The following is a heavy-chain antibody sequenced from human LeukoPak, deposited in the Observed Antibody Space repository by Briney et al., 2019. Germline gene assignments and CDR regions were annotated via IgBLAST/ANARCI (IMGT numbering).Heavy chain of an antibody. CDR3: AKQSPLGYCSSTSCYASDY. CDR2: ISGSGGTT. V-gene: IGHV3-23*01. CDR1: GFTFSSYA. J-gene: IGHJ4*02. Sequence: GGSLRLSFSASGFTFSSYAMSWVRQAPGKGLEWVSAISGSGGTTYSADSVKGRFTISRDNSKNALYLQMHSLRAEDTAVYYCAKQSPLGYCSSTSCYASDYWGQGTLVTVSS. D-gene: IGHD2-2*01.